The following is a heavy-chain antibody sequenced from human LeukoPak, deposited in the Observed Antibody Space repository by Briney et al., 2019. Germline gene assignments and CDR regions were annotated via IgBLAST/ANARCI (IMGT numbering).Heavy chain of an antibody. CDR2: ISSSGSTI. Sequence: GGSLRLSCAASGFTFSSYEMNWVRQAPGKGLEWVSYISSSGSTIYYADSVKGRFTISRDNAKNSLYLQMNSLRAEDTAVFYCARSRYDYIWGIDYWGQGTLVTISS. CDR3: ARSRYDYIWGIDY. CDR1: GFTFSSYE. J-gene: IGHJ4*02. D-gene: IGHD3-16*01. V-gene: IGHV3-48*03.